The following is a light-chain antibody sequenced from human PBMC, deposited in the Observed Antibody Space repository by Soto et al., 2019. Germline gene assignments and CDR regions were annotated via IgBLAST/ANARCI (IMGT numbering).Light chain of an antibody. CDR2: EVS. V-gene: IGLV2-14*01. CDR3: SSYTSSSTSSYV. Sequence: QSALTQPASVSGSPGQSIIISCTGTSSDVGGYNYVSWYQQHPGKAPKLMIYEVSNRPSGVSNRFSGSKSGNTASLTISGLQAEDEADYYCSSYTSSSTSSYVFGTGTKLTVL. J-gene: IGLJ1*01. CDR1: SSDVGGYNY.